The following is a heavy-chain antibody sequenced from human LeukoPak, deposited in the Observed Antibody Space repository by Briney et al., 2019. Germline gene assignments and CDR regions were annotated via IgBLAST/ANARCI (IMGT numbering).Heavy chain of an antibody. CDR3: ANKPRGDFQH. D-gene: IGHD3-10*01. Sequence: GGSLRLSCAASGFTFSSYAMNWVRQAPGKGLEWVSSIGTRSSSIYYADSVKGRFTISRDNSKNTLYLQMNSLRAEDTAVYYCANKPRGDFQHWGQGTLVTVSS. CDR1: GFTFSSYA. CDR2: IGTRSSSI. J-gene: IGHJ1*01. V-gene: IGHV3-21*04.